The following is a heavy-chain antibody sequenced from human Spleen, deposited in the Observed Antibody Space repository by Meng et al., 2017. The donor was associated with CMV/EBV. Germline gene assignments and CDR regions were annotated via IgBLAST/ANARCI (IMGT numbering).Heavy chain of an antibody. Sequence: SVKVSCKASGGTFSSYAITWVRQAPGQGLEWMGGIIPIVGTTNYAQKFQGRVAITADDSTNTAYMELSSLRSEDMAVYYCACALFGRLPNYHYDYGLDVWGLGTTVTVSS. CDR1: GGTFSSYA. J-gene: IGHJ6*02. CDR3: ACALFGRLPNYHYDYGLDV. D-gene: IGHD3-16*01. CDR2: IIPIVGTT. V-gene: IGHV1-69*13.